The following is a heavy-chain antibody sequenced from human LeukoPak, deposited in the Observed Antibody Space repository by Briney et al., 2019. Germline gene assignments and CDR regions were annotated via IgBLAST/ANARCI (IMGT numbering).Heavy chain of an antibody. CDR1: GFTFISCA. CDR3: EAIAEAFAFDI. J-gene: IGHJ3*02. V-gene: IGHV1-58*02. Sequence: TSVKVSCKASGFTFISCAIQRVRQARGQRLEWIGWIVVGSGNTNYAQKFQERVTITRDMSTSTAYMELSSLRSEDTAVYYCEAIAEAFAFDIWGQGTMVTVSS. D-gene: IGHD6-13*01. CDR2: IVVGSGNT.